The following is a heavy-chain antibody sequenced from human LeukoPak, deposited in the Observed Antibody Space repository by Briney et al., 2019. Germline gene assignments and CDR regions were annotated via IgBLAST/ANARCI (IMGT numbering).Heavy chain of an antibody. D-gene: IGHD2-8*01. Sequence: PSETLSLTCAVYGGSFSGYYWSWIRQPPGKGLEWIGEINHSGSTNYNPSLKSRVTISVDTSKNQFSLKLSSVPAADTAVYYCARGVWGPDAFDIWGQGTMVTVSS. CDR2: INHSGST. J-gene: IGHJ3*02. V-gene: IGHV4-34*01. CDR1: GGSFSGYY. CDR3: ARGVWGPDAFDI.